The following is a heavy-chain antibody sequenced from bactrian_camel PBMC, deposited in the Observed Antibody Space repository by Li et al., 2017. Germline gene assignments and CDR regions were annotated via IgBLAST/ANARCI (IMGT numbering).Heavy chain of an antibody. Sequence: HVQLVESGGGVVQPGGSLRLSCAASGFAFSNYYMYWVRQAPGKGLEWVSSTDTGGGTNYYVDSVNGRFTISHDPDKNTVYLQMTSLSVEDTAVYYCAAVAVTGRATLCTGSVCSQCHPRPAFFGQGTQVTVS. D-gene: IGHD6*01. J-gene: IGHJ4*01. V-gene: IGHV3S1*01. CDR1: GFAFSNYY. CDR2: TDTGGGTN.